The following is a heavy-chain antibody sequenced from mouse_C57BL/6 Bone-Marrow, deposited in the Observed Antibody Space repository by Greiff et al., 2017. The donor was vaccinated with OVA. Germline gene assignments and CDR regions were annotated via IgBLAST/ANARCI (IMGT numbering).Heavy chain of an antibody. CDR3: ATYHYYARDY. V-gene: IGHV14-3*01. Sequence: EVQRVESVAELVRPGASVKLSCTASGFNIKNTYMHWVKQRPEQGLEWIGRIDPANGNTNYAPKFQGKATIPADTSSNTAYLPLSSLTSEDTAIYYCATYHYYARDYWGQGTSVTVSS. CDR1: GFNIKNTY. J-gene: IGHJ4*01. CDR2: IDPANGNT.